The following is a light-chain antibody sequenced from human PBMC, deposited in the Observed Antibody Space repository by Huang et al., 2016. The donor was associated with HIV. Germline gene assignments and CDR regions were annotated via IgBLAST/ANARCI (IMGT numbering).Light chain of an antibody. CDR1: QTFSSTY. Sequence: EIVLTQSPGTLSLSPGERATPSCRASQTFSSTYLAWYQQKPGQAPRLLMYSATRRATGIPDRFSGSVSGTDFSLTISGLEPEDFAVYYCQQYGTSRLTFGGGTKVEIK. CDR3: QQYGTSRLT. CDR2: SAT. J-gene: IGKJ4*01. V-gene: IGKV3-20*01.